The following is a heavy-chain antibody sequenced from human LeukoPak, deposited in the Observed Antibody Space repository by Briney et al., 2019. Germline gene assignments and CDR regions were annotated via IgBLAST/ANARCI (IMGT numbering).Heavy chain of an antibody. Sequence: PGGSLRLSCAASGFTFSDSYMNWIRQAPGKGLEWLSYISSSSSHTNYADSVKGRFTISRDNAKNSLYLQMNSLRAEDTAVYYCTRGGSYPFDYWGQGTLVTVSS. CDR2: ISSSSSHT. CDR1: GFTFSDSY. J-gene: IGHJ4*02. V-gene: IGHV3-11*06. D-gene: IGHD1-26*01. CDR3: TRGGSYPFDY.